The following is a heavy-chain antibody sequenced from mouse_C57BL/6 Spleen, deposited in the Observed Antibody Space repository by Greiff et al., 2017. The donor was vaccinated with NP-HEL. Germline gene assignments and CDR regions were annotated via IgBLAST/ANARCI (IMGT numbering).Heavy chain of an antibody. D-gene: IGHD1-1*01. CDR2: IYPYNGVS. CDR3: ARSDGSSDWYFDV. Sequence: VQLQQSGPELVKPGASVKISCKASGYSFTGYYMHWVKQSHGNILDWICYIYPYNGVSSYTHKFKGKATLTVDKSSSTADRGLRSLTAEDSAGYYCARSDGSSDWYFDVWGTGTTVTVSS. V-gene: IGHV1-31*01. J-gene: IGHJ1*03. CDR1: GYSFTGYY.